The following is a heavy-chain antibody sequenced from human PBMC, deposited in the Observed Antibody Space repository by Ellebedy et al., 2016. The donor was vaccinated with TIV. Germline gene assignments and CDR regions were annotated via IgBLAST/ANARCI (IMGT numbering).Heavy chain of an antibody. Sequence: GESLKISCAASGFTFSSYSMNWVRQAPGKGLEWVSSISSSSSYIYYADSVKGRFTISRDNAKNSLYLQMNSLRVDDTAVYYCAREPNGERYYSDCWGRGTLVTVSS. CDR3: AREPNGERYYSDC. J-gene: IGHJ4*02. CDR1: GFTFSSYS. CDR2: ISSSSSYI. D-gene: IGHD4-17*01. V-gene: IGHV3-21*01.